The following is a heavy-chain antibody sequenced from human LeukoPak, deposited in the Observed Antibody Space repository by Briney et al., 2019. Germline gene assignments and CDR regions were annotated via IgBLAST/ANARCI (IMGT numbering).Heavy chain of an antibody. CDR2: ISGNGLDT. V-gene: IGHV3-23*01. CDR1: GLTFSRNA. Sequence: PGGSLTLSCAASGLTFSRNAMNWVRQAPGKGLEWVAAISGNGLDTYYADSVKGRFNISRDNSRNTLYLQMNSLRIEDTAFYYCAKDANYLRSSGYLIPIDFWGQGTLVTVSS. CDR3: AKDANYLRSSGYLIPIDF. D-gene: IGHD3-22*01. J-gene: IGHJ4*02.